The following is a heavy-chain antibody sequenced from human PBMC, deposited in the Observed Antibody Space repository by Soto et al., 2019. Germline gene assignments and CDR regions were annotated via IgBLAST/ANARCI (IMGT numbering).Heavy chain of an antibody. V-gene: IGHV3-23*01. Sequence: GGSLRLSCASSGVTFSSYAMSWVRQAPGKGLEWVSAISGSGGSTYYADSVKGRFTISRDNSKNTLYLQMNSLRAEDTAVYYCAKGTQNNYYYYMDVWGKGTTVTVSS. CDR1: GVTFSSYA. D-gene: IGHD2-2*01. J-gene: IGHJ6*03. CDR3: AKGTQNNYYYYMDV. CDR2: ISGSGGST.